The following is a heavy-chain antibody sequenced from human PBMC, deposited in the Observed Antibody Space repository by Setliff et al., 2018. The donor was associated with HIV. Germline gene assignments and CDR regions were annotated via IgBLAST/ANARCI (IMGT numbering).Heavy chain of an antibody. V-gene: IGHV4-39*01. CDR2: LYYSGST. J-gene: IGHJ3*02. CDR1: GGSISSSNYY. D-gene: IGHD3-22*01. Sequence: LSLTCTVSGGSISSSNYYWGWIRQPPGRGLEWIGSLYYSGSTYYNPSLKSRVTISVDTSKNQFSLKLTSVTAADTAVYYCARLPFSGYLRIDAFDIWGQGTMVT. CDR3: ARLPFSGYLRIDAFDI.